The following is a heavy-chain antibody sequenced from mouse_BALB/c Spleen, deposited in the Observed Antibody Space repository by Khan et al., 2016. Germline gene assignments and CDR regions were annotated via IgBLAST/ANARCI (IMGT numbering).Heavy chain of an antibody. CDR1: GYSITSGYY. J-gene: IGHJ3*01. D-gene: IGHD2-4*01. V-gene: IGHV3-6*02. CDR2: ISYDGSN. Sequence: QLEESGPGLVKPSQSLSLTCSVTGYSITSGYYWNWIRQFPGNKLEWMGYISYDGSNNYNPSLKNRISITRDTSKNQFFLTLNSVTTEDTATFYCARGERLRHAFAYWGQGTLVTVSA. CDR3: ARGERLRHAFAY.